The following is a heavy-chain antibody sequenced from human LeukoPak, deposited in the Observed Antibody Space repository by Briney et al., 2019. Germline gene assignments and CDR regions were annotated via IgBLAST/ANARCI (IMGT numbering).Heavy chain of an antibody. V-gene: IGHV4-31*03. Sequence: SQTLSLTCTVSGGSISSGGYYWSWIRQHPGKGLEWIGYIYYSGSTNYNPSLKSRVTISVDTSKNQFSLKLSSVTAADTAVYYCASGSSSWSYYFDYWGQGTLVTVSS. CDR2: IYYSGST. CDR3: ASGSSSWSYYFDY. CDR1: GGSISSGGYY. D-gene: IGHD6-13*01. J-gene: IGHJ4*02.